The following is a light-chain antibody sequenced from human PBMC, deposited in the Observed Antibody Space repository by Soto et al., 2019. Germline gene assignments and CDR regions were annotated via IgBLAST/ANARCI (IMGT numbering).Light chain of an antibody. J-gene: IGKJ1*01. CDR3: QQYENYWK. CDR1: QTISSW. Sequence: DIQMTPSPFTLFASVGDIVTITFRASQTISSWLAWYQQIPGKAPKLLIYDASNLESGVPSRFSGSGSGTEFTLTISSLQPEDFAVYYCQQYENYWKCGQGTKGDIK. V-gene: IGKV1-5*01. CDR2: DAS.